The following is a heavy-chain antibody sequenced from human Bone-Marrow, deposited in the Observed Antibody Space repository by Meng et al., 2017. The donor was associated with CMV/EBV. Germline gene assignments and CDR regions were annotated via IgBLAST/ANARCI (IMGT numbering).Heavy chain of an antibody. D-gene: IGHD4-23*01. CDR3: ARSDGGNSEGRFDP. CDR2: INHSGSV. J-gene: IGHJ5*02. V-gene: IGHV4-38-2*02. Sequence: SETLSLTCTVSGYSISSGYYWGWIRQPPGKGLEWIGNINHSGSVYYNPSLQSRVTLSMDTSKNHFSLTVNSVTAADTAVYYCARSDGGNSEGRFDPWGQGTLVTGSS. CDR1: GYSISSGYY.